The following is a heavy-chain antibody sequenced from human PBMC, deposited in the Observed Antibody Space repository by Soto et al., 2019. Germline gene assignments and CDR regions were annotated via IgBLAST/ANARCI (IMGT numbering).Heavy chain of an antibody. J-gene: IGHJ4*02. V-gene: IGHV3-48*03. CDR1: GFTFSRFE. D-gene: IGHD3-16*01. CDR3: TRAVWFPYLSFY. Sequence: PGGSLRLSCAASGFTFSRFELHWVRQAPGKGLEWISYISSSGSTAYYASSVEGRFTISRDNANNSVYLQMVSLRAEDTALYYCTRAVWFPYLSFYWGQGALVTVSS. CDR2: ISSSGSTA.